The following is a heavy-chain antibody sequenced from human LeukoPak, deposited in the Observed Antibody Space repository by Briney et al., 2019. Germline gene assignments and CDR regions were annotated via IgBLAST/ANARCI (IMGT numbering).Heavy chain of an antibody. J-gene: IGHJ2*01. CDR1: GGSISSSSYY. CDR3: ARQRSPDYGDYVGSFWYFDL. CDR2: IYYSGST. D-gene: IGHD4-17*01. V-gene: IGHV4-39*01. Sequence: SETLSLTCTVSGGSISSSSYYWGWIRQPPGKELEWIGSIYYSGSTYYNPSLKSRVTISVDTSKNQFSLKLSSVTAADTAVYYCARQRSPDYGDYVGSFWYFDLWGRGTLVTVSS.